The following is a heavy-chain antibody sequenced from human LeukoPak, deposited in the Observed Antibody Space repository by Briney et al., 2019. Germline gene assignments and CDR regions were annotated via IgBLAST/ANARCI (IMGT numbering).Heavy chain of an antibody. D-gene: IGHD3-10*01. Sequence: GGSLRLSCAASGFSVSDYAISWIRQSPGKGPEWISYVMSGRGSTNYAHSVKGRFTISRDNAKNSVALQVDGPRADDTAIYFCTRERRGSYYAFESWGQGTLVTVSS. J-gene: IGHJ4*02. CDR2: VMSGRGST. CDR1: GFSVSDYA. V-gene: IGHV3-11*05. CDR3: TRERRGSYYAFES.